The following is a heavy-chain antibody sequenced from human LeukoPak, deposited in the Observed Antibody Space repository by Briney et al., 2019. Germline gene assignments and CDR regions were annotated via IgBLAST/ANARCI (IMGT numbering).Heavy chain of an antibody. CDR3: ARVGGSWELIL. CDR2: IRQDGSEK. CDR1: GFTFANYW. V-gene: IGHV3-7*01. D-gene: IGHD2-15*01. J-gene: IGHJ4*02. Sequence: HSGGSRRFSCAASGFTFANYWIIWLRQPPAKGPHGVANIRQDGSEKFYVDSVKGRFTISRDNDKSSLYLQMNSLRGEDTAVYFCARVGGSWELILWGQGTLVTVS.